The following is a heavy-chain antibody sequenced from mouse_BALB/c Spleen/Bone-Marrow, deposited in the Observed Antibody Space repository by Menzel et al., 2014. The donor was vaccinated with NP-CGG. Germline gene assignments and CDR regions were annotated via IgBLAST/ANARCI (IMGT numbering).Heavy chain of an antibody. D-gene: IGHD2-3*01. CDR2: INPSNGRT. V-gene: IGHV1S81*02. CDR3: ARASWLLRYYYAMDY. J-gene: IGHJ4*01. CDR1: GYTFTSYW. Sequence: QVQLQQSGAELVKPGASVKLSCKASGYTFTSYWMHWVKQRPGQGLEWIGEINPSNGRTNYNEKFKSKATLTVDESSSTAYMQLSSLTSEDSAVYYCARASWLLRYYYAMDYWGQGTSVTVSS.